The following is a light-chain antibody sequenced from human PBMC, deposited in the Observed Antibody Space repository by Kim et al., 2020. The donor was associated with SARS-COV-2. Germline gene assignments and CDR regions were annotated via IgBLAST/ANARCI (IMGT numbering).Light chain of an antibody. CDR1: QSVGRN. CDR2: GAS. CDR3: HQNNNWPLT. V-gene: IGKV3-15*01. J-gene: IGKJ4*01. Sequence: VSPGERATLSCRASQSVGRNLAWYQQKPGQAPRLLIYGASTRATGIPARFSGSGSGTEFTLTIRSLQSEDFAVYYCHQNNNWPLTFGGGTKVDIK.